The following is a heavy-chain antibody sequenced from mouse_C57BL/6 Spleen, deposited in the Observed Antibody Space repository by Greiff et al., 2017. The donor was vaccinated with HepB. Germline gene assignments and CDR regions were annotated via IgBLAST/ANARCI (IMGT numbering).Heavy chain of an antibody. CDR3: ARRNYGSSSYWYFDV. CDR1: GFTFSDYG. D-gene: IGHD1-1*01. V-gene: IGHV5-17*01. CDR2: ISSGSSTI. Sequence: EVKVVESGGGLVKPGGSLKLSCAASGFTFSDYGMHWVRQAPEKGLEWVAYISSGSSTIYYADTVKGRFTISRDNAKNTLFLQMTSLRSEDTAMYYCARRNYGSSSYWYFDVWGTGTTVTVSS. J-gene: IGHJ1*03.